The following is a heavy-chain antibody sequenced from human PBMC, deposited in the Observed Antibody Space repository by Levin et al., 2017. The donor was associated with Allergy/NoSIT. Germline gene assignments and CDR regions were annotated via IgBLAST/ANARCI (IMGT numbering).Heavy chain of an antibody. CDR2: IYYIGST. CDR3: ARDALYFSGPSSGYYY. V-gene: IGHV4-31*03. CDR1: GGSISGTNYY. J-gene: IGHJ4*02. Sequence: SETLSLTCTVSGGSISGTNYYWSWIRHRPGKGLEWIGYIYYIGSTYYNPSLKSRVTMSVDTSKNQFSLSLNSMTAADTAVYYCARDALYFSGPSSGYYYWGQGTLVTVSS. D-gene: IGHD6-19*01.